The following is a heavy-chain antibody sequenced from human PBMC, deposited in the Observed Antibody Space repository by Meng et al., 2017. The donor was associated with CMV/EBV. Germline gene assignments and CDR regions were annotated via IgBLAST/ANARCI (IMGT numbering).Heavy chain of an antibody. D-gene: IGHD3-22*01. Sequence: GESLKISCAASGFTFSSYAMSWVRQAPGKGLEWVSVIYSGGSSTYYADSVKGRFTISRDNPKNTLYLQMNSLRAEDTAVYYCAKDNSSYDSSGYLDYWGQGTLVTVSS. CDR3: AKDNSSYDSSGYLDY. CDR1: GFTFSSYA. V-gene: IGHV3-23*03. CDR2: IYSGGSST. J-gene: IGHJ4*02.